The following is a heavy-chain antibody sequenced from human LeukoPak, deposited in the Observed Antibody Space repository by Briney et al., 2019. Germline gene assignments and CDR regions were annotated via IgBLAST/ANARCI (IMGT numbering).Heavy chain of an antibody. Sequence: GESLKISCKGSGYSFTSYWIGWVRQMPGKGLEWMGIIYPGDSDTRYSPSFRGQVTISAAKSINTAYLQWSSLKASDTAIYYCARRQYQLNKPPFDYWGQGTQVTVSS. CDR1: GYSFTSYW. CDR2: IYPGDSDT. D-gene: IGHD2-2*01. J-gene: IGHJ4*02. CDR3: ARRQYQLNKPPFDY. V-gene: IGHV5-51*01.